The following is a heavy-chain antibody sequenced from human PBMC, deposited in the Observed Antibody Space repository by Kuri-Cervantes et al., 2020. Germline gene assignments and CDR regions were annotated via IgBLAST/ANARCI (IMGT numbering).Heavy chain of an antibody. D-gene: IGHD3-10*01. CDR3: ARESYYVIYYYYGMDV. J-gene: IGHJ6*02. CDR2: ISWNSGSI. CDR1: GFTFDDYA. V-gene: IGHV3-9*01. Sequence: GGSLRLSCAASGFTFDDYAMHWVRQAPGKGLEWVSGISWNSGSIGYADSVKGRFTISRDNAKNSLYLQMNSLRAEDTAVYYCARESYYVIYYYYGMDVWGQGTTVTVAS.